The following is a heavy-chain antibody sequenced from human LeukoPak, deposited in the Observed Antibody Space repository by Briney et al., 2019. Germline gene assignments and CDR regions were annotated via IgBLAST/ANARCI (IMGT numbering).Heavy chain of an antibody. D-gene: IGHD4/OR15-4a*01. CDR3: ARDLTRSGYFDY. V-gene: IGHV4-4*02. Sequence: GSLRLSCAASGFTFTNAWMSWVRQPPEKGLEWIGEIYHSGSTNYNPSLKSRVTISVDKSKNQFSLKLSSVTAADTAVYYCARDLTRSGYFDYWGQGTLVTVSS. J-gene: IGHJ4*02. CDR2: IYHSGST. CDR1: GFTFTNAW.